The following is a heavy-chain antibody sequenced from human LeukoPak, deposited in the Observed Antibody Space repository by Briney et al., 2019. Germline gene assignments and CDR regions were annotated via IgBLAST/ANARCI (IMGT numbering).Heavy chain of an antibody. Sequence: GGSLRLSWAASGFTFSNYAMEWVRQAPGKGLEWVALISYDGKHKYYADFMKGRFTISRDNSKNTLYLQMNSLRAEDTAVYYCARAEGYYGSGFDYWGQGTLVTVSS. D-gene: IGHD3-10*01. CDR3: ARAEGYYGSGFDY. J-gene: IGHJ4*02. CDR2: ISYDGKHK. V-gene: IGHV3-30*04. CDR1: GFTFSNYA.